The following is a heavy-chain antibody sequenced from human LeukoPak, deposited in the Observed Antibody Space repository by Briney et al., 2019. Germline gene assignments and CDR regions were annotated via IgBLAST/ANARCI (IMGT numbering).Heavy chain of an antibody. CDR2: ISGSGGGSST. CDR3: AKSGYNRFDY. J-gene: IGHJ4*02. CDR1: GFTFSSSA. V-gene: IGHV3-23*01. Sequence: GGSLRLSCAASGFTFSSSAMSWVRQAPGKGLEWVSGISGSGGGSSTYYADSVKGRFTISRDNSKNTLYVRMNSLRAEDAAVYYCAKSGYNRFDYWGQGTLVTVSS. D-gene: IGHD5-24*01.